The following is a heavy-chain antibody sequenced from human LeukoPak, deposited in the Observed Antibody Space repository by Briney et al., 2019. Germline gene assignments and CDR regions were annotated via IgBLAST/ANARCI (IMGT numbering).Heavy chain of an antibody. D-gene: IGHD3-22*01. V-gene: IGHV3-30*18. J-gene: IGHJ4*02. CDR3: AKAGLYYDSSGYYDY. CDR2: ISYDGSNK. Sequence: PGGSLRLSCAASGFTFSSYGMHWVRQAPGKGLEWVAVISYDGSNKYYADSVKGRFTISRDNAKNSLYLQMNSLRAEDTALYYCAKAGLYYDSSGYYDYWGQGTLVTVSS. CDR1: GFTFSSYG.